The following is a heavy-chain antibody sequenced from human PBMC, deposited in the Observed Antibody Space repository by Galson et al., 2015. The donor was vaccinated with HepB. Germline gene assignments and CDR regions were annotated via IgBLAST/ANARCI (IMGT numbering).Heavy chain of an antibody. D-gene: IGHD6-19*01. CDR1: GCTFSSYA. V-gene: IGHV7-4-1*02. CDR2: INTNTGNP. CDR3: ARDLFQWPVGDWFDP. Sequence: SVKVSCKASGCTFSSYAMNWVRQAPGQGLEWMGWINTNTGNPTYAQGFTGRFVFSLDTSVSTAYLQISSLKAEDTAVYYCARDLFQWPVGDWFDPWGQGTLVTVSS. J-gene: IGHJ5*02.